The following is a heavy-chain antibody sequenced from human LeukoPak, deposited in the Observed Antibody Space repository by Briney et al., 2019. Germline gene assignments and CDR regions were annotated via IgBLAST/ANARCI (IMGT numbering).Heavy chain of an antibody. J-gene: IGHJ6*02. CDR2: IYSGGST. CDR3: ARPAALNYYDSSGYYPYYYGMDV. Sequence: PGGSLRLSCAASGFTVSSNHMSWVRQAPGKGLEWVSVIYSGGSTYYADSVKGRFTISRDNSKNTLYLQMNSLRAEDTAVYYCARPAALNYYDSSGYYPYYYGMDVWGQGTTVTVSS. V-gene: IGHV3-66*04. CDR1: GFTVSSNH. D-gene: IGHD3-22*01.